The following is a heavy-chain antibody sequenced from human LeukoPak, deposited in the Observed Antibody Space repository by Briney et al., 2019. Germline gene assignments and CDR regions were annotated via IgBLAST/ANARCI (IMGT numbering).Heavy chain of an antibody. D-gene: IGHD4-17*01. CDR2: IIPIFGIA. CDR1: GGTFSSYA. Sequence: GASVKVSCKASGGTFSSYAISWVRQAPGQGLEWMGRIIPIFGIANYAQKFQGRVTITADKSTSTAYMELSSLRSEDTAVYYCARDGGTTVISEYFDYWGQGTLVTVSS. J-gene: IGHJ4*02. CDR3: ARDGGTTVISEYFDY. V-gene: IGHV1-69*04.